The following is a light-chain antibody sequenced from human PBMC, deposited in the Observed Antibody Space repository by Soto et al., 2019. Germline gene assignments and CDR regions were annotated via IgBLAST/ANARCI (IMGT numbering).Light chain of an antibody. CDR2: GVS. Sequence: ELVLTQSPGTLSLSQWERATLSCRASQSVNTKYLAWYQQKPGQAPRLLIYGVSSRATGIPDRFSGSGSGTDFILPISRAEPEDFAVYYCQQFGTSPLVTFGPGTKVDIK. V-gene: IGKV3-20*01. CDR3: QQFGTSPLVT. CDR1: QSVNTKY. J-gene: IGKJ3*01.